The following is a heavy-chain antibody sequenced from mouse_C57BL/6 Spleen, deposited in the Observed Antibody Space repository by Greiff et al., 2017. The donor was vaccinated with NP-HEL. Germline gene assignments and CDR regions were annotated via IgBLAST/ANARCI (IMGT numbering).Heavy chain of an antibody. CDR3: ARHTIYYDYGYYFDY. CDR1: GFTFSSYG. Sequence: EVKLMESGGDLVKPGGSLKLSCAASGFTFSSYGMSWVRQTPDKRLEWVATISSGGSYTYYPDSVKGRFTISRDNAKNTLYLQMSSLKSEDTAMYYCARHTIYYDYGYYFDYWGQGTTLTVSS. V-gene: IGHV5-6*01. D-gene: IGHD2-4*01. CDR2: ISSGGSYT. J-gene: IGHJ2*01.